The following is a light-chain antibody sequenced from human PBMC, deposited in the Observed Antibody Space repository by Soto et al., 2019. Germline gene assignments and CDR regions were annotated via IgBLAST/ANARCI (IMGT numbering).Light chain of an antibody. V-gene: IGKV3-15*01. CDR1: PSISDN. Sequence: EIVMTQSAATLSVSAGERATLSCRASPSISDNLAWYQQKPGQAPRLLIYGASTGATSIPARFSGSGSGTEFTLTISSLQSEDFAIYSCQQYNNCPLTIGGGTKVEIK. CDR3: QQYNNCPLT. CDR2: GAS. J-gene: IGKJ4*01.